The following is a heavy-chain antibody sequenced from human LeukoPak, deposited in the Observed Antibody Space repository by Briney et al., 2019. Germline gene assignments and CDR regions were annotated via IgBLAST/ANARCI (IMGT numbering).Heavy chain of an antibody. D-gene: IGHD2-2*01. CDR1: GGTFSTHA. CDR2: LIPIFALA. J-gene: IGHJ6*03. V-gene: IGHV1-69*13. Sequence: ASVKVSCKASGGTFSTHAISWVRQAPGQGLEWMGGLIPIFALANYAQKFQGRLTITADESTNTAYLELSSLRFEDTAVYYCARAECSTANCHTRIRNYYMDVWGTGTPVTVSS. CDR3: ARAECSTANCHTRIRNYYMDV.